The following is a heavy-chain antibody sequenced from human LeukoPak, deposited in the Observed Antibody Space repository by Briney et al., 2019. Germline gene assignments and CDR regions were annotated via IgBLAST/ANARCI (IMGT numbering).Heavy chain of an antibody. J-gene: IGHJ6*03. D-gene: IGHD2-2*01. CDR2: IYHSGST. CDR3: ARVVVPAIYYMDV. CDR1: GYSIGSGYY. Sequence: SETLSLTCTVSGYSIGSGYYWGWIRQPPGKGLEWIGNIYHSGSTYYNPSLKRRVTISVDTSKNQLSLKLSSVTAADTAVYYCARVVVPAIYYMDVWGQGTTVTVSS. V-gene: IGHV4-38-2*02.